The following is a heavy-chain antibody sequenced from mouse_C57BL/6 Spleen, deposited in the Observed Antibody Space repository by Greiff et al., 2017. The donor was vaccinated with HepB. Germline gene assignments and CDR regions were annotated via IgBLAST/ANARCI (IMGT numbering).Heavy chain of an antibody. CDR1: GFTFSDYY. J-gene: IGHJ1*03. CDR2: INYDGSST. CDR3: ARCAYYYGSSYRDFCV. V-gene: IGHV5-16*01. Sequence: EVQLVESEGGLVQPGSSMKLSCTASGFTFSDYYMAWVRQVPEKGLEWVANINYDGSSTYYLDSLKSRFIISRDNAKNILYLQMSSLKSEDTATYYGARCAYYYGSSYRDFCVWGTGATVTAST. D-gene: IGHD1-1*01.